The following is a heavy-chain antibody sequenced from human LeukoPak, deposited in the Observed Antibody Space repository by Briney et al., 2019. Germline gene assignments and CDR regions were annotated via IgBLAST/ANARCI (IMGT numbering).Heavy chain of an antibody. V-gene: IGHV3-30*04. CDR3: AAAPYD. J-gene: IGHJ4*02. D-gene: IGHD6-13*01. CDR1: GFTFSSYA. Sequence: GGSLRLPCAASGFTFSSYAMHWVRQAPGKGLEWVAVISYDGGNKYYADSVKGRFTISRDNSKNTLYLQMNSLRAEDTAVYYCAAAPYDWGQGTLVTVSS. CDR2: ISYDGGNK.